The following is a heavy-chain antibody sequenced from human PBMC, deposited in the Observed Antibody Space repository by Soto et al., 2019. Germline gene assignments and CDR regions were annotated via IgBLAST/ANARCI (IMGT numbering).Heavy chain of an antibody. D-gene: IGHD5-18*01. J-gene: IGHJ4*02. Sequence: SVKVSCKASGGTFSSYAISWVRQAPGQGLEWMGGIIPIFGTANYAQKFQGRVTITADESTSTAYMELSSLRSEGTAVYYCAVSGGYSYGEIDYWGQGTLVTVSS. CDR2: IIPIFGTA. CDR1: GGTFSSYA. CDR3: AVSGGYSYGEIDY. V-gene: IGHV1-69*13.